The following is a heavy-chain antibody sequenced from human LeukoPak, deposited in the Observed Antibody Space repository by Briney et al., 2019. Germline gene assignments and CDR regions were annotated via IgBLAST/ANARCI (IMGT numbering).Heavy chain of an antibody. Sequence: ASVKVSCKASGYTFTSNYIHWVRQAPGQGLEWMGMIYPRDGSTSYAQKFQGRVTVTRDTSTSTVHMELSGLRSEDTAVYYCARAKLGTRTLYYWGQGTLVTVSS. J-gene: IGHJ4*02. CDR3: ARAKLGTRTLYY. CDR1: GYTFTSNY. D-gene: IGHD7-27*01. V-gene: IGHV1-46*01. CDR2: IYPRDGST.